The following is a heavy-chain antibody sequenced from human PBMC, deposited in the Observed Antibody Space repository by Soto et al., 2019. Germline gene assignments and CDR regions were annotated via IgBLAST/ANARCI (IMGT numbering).Heavy chain of an antibody. CDR1: GFTLGTYW. V-gene: IGHV3-7*03. Sequence: GGSLRLSCTASGFTLGTYWMAWVRQAPGKGLEWVANGRKDVVDKGRADSVRDRFSIIRENAMNSVFLQMNSVKTEDKAVYYCTTDGYIVGGMDYWGQGTLVTVSS. CDR3: TTDGYIVGGMDY. CDR2: GRKDVVDK. D-gene: IGHD2-15*01. J-gene: IGHJ4*02.